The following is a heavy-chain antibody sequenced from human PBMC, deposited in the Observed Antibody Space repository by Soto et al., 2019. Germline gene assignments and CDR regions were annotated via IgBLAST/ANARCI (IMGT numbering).Heavy chain of an antibody. CDR3: ARDMGDSSGLDAFDI. CDR1: GFTFSSYW. Sequence: PGGFLRLSCAASGFTFSSYWMSWVRQAPGKGLEWVANIKQDGSEKYYVDSVKGRFTISRDNAKNSLYLQMNSLRAEATAVYYCARDMGDSSGLDAFDIWGQGTMVTVSS. CDR2: IKQDGSEK. D-gene: IGHD3-22*01. J-gene: IGHJ3*02. V-gene: IGHV3-7*01.